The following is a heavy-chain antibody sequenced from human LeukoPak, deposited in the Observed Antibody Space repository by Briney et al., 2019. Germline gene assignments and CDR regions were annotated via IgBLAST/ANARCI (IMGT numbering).Heavy chain of an antibody. CDR2: INHSGST. Sequence: PSETLSLTCAVYGGSFSGYYWSWIRQPPGKGLEWIGEINHSGSTNYNPSLKSRVTISVDTSKNQFSLKLSSVTAADTAVYYCARGITMVRGALDYWGQGTLVTVSS. CDR1: GGSFSGYY. J-gene: IGHJ4*02. D-gene: IGHD3-10*01. CDR3: ARGITMVRGALDY. V-gene: IGHV4-34*01.